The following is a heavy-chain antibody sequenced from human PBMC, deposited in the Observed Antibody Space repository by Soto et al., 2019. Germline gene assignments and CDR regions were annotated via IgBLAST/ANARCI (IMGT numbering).Heavy chain of an antibody. CDR2: IYYSGST. D-gene: IGHD3-10*01. Sequence: SETLSLTCTVSGGSISSGGYYWSWIRQHPGKGLEWIGYIYYSGSTYYNPSLKSRVTISVDTSKNQFSLKLSSVTAADTAVYYCARESRSSTYGSGSYYNPYYFDYWGQGTLVTVSS. V-gene: IGHV4-31*03. CDR3: ARESRSSTYGSGSYYNPYYFDY. CDR1: GGSISSGGYY. J-gene: IGHJ4*02.